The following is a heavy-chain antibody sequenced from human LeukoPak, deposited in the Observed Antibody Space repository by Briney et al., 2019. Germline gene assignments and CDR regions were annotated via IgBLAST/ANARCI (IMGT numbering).Heavy chain of an antibody. D-gene: IGHD6-6*01. CDR2: ISYDGSNK. Sequence: GGSLRLSCAASGFTFSSYAMHWVRQAPGKGLEWVAVISYDGSNKYYADSVKGRFTISRDNSKNTLYLQMNSLRAEDTAVYYCAASYSSSAEFDYWGQGTLVTVSS. CDR3: AASYSSSAEFDY. CDR1: GFTFSSYA. J-gene: IGHJ4*02. V-gene: IGHV3-30*04.